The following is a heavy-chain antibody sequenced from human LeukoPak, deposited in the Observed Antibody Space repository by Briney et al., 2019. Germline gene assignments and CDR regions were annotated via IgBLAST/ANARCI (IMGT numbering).Heavy chain of an antibody. CDR3: ARVPLTTSGRYYDSRIGEPTYHAFDI. J-gene: IGHJ3*02. CDR2: VSAYNGNT. Sequence: GASVKVSCKASGYTFTSYGISWVRQAPGQGLEWMGWVSAYNGNTNHAQKIQGRVTMTTDTSTSTAYMELRSLRSDDTAVYYCARVPLTTSGRYYDSRIGEPTYHAFDIWGQGAMVTVSS. V-gene: IGHV1-18*01. CDR1: GYTFTSYG. D-gene: IGHD3-22*01.